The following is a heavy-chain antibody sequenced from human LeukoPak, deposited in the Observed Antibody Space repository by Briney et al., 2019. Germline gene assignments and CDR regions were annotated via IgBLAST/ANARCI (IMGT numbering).Heavy chain of an antibody. CDR1: GFTFSDYY. D-gene: IGHD2-8*01. CDR3: ARGNGFPYYFDY. Sequence: GGSLRLSCAASGFTFSDYYMSWIRQAPGKGLEWVAGISYDGSNKYYADFVKGRFTISRDNSKNTMYMQMNSLRAEDTAVYYCARGNGFPYYFDYWGRGTLVTVSS. J-gene: IGHJ4*02. V-gene: IGHV3-30-3*01. CDR2: ISYDGSNK.